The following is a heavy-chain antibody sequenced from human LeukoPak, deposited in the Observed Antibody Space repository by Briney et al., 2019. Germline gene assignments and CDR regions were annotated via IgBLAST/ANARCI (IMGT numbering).Heavy chain of an antibody. CDR1: GGTFSSYA. CDR2: IIPIFGTA. J-gene: IGHJ4*02. Sequence: SVKVSCKASGGTFSSYAISWVRQAPGQGLEGMGGIIPIFGTANYAQKFQGRVTITADKSTSTAYMELSSLRSEDTAVYYCARGPLYDSSERYYFDYWGQGTLVTVSS. V-gene: IGHV1-69*06. D-gene: IGHD3-22*01. CDR3: ARGPLYDSSERYYFDY.